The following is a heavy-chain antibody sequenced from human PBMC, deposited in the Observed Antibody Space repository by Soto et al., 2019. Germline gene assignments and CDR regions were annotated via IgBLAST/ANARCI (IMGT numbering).Heavy chain of an antibody. Sequence: ASAKVSCKASGYTFTSYGISWVRQAPGQGLEWMGWISAYNGNTNYAQKLQGRVTMTTDTSTSTAYMELRSLRSDDTAVYYCARGDYHDTSGPFSDAFDIWGQGTMVTVSS. V-gene: IGHV1-18*01. CDR1: GYTFTSYG. D-gene: IGHD3-22*01. CDR2: ISAYNGNT. CDR3: ARGDYHDTSGPFSDAFDI. J-gene: IGHJ3*02.